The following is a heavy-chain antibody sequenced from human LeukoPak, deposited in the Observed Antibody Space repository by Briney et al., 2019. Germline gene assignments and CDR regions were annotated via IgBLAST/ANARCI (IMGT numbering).Heavy chain of an antibody. Sequence: GGSLRLSCAASGFTFSSYSMNWVRQAPGKGLEWVSSISSSSYIYYADSVKGRFTISRGNAKNSLYLQMNSLRAEDTAVYYCASIAARRGFDYWGQGTLVTVSS. CDR3: ASIAARRGFDY. J-gene: IGHJ4*02. CDR2: ISSSSYI. V-gene: IGHV3-21*01. D-gene: IGHD6-6*01. CDR1: GFTFSSYS.